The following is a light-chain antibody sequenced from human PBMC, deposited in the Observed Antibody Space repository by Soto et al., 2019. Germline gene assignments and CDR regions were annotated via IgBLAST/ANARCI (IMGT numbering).Light chain of an antibody. CDR2: DVS. CDR3: SSYTSSSTPYV. CDR1: SRDVGGYNY. V-gene: IGLV2-14*01. J-gene: IGLJ1*01. Sequence: QSALTQPASVSGSPGQSITISCTGTSRDVGGYNYVSWYQQHPGKAPKLMIYDVSNRPSGVSNRFSGSKSGNTASLTISGLQAEDAADYYCSSYTSSSTPYVFGTGTKRTVL.